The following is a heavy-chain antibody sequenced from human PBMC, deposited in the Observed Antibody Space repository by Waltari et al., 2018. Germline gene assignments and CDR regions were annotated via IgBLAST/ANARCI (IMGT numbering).Heavy chain of an antibody. CDR3: ARRWNDYGSGTRFDP. CDR2: INHNGRP. CDR1: GGSFGGYY. Sequence: QVQLQQWGAGLLKPSETLSLTCAVYGGSFGGYYWSWSRQPPGRGLNGIGEINHNGRPNYNRALRSVVTISVDTSKNQFSLKLSYVAAADTAVYYCARRWNDYGSGTRFDPWGQGTLVTVSS. D-gene: IGHD3-10*01. V-gene: IGHV4-34*01. J-gene: IGHJ5*02.